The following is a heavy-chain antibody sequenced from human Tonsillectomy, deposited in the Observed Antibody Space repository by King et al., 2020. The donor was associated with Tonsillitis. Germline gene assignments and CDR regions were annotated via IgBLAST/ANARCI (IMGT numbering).Heavy chain of an antibody. J-gene: IGHJ4*02. CDR2: ISAYDGNT. D-gene: IGHD2-2*01. V-gene: IGHV1-18*04. CDR1: GYTFTSYG. CDR3: GRDCSSTRCYSDY. Sequence: VQLVESGAEVKKPGASVKVSCKASGYTFTSYGITWVRQAPGQGLEWMGRISAYDGNTDYAQKLQDRLTLATDTSTSTAYMELRSLRSDDTAVYFCGRDCSSTRCYSDYWGQGTLVTVSS.